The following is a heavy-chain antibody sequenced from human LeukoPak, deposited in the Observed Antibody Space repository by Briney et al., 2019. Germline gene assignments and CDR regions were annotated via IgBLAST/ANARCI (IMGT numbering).Heavy chain of an antibody. CDR2: IYYSGST. D-gene: IGHD5-12*01. CDR1: GGSIGSYY. Sequence: SETLSLTCTVSGGSIGSYYWSWIRQPPGRGLKWIGYIYYSGSTNYNPSLKSRVTISVDTSKNQFSLKLRSVTAADTAVYYCARGDSGYDYSWFDPWGQGTLVTVSS. J-gene: IGHJ5*02. V-gene: IGHV4-59*01. CDR3: ARGDSGYDYSWFDP.